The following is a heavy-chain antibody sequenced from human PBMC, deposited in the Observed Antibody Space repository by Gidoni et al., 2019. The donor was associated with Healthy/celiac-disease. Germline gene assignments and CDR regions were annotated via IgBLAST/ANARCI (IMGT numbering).Heavy chain of an antibody. Sequence: EVQLLESGGGLVQPGGSLRPSCAAPGFTFSSYAMSWFRQAPGKGLEWVSAISGSGGSTYYADSVRGRFTISRDNSKNTLYLQMNSLRAEDTAVYYCAKDLTIFGVVIIPNRYYGMDVWGQGTTVTVSS. V-gene: IGHV3-23*01. CDR2: ISGSGGST. D-gene: IGHD3-3*01. J-gene: IGHJ6*02. CDR1: GFTFSSYA. CDR3: AKDLTIFGVVIIPNRYYGMDV.